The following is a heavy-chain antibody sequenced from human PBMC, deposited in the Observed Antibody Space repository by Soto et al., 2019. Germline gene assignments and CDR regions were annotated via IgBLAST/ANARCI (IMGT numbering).Heavy chain of an antibody. CDR3: ARDPGGTKWFDP. J-gene: IGHJ5*02. D-gene: IGHD3-16*01. CDR2: IFYSGST. CDR1: GGPISSGGYY. Sequence: SETLSLTCTVSGGPISSGGYYWNWVRQHPGKGLEWIGYIFYSGSTYYNPSLKSRVTILVDMSKNQFSLRLSSVTAADTAGYYWARDPGGTKWFDPWGQGTLVTVSS. V-gene: IGHV4-31*03.